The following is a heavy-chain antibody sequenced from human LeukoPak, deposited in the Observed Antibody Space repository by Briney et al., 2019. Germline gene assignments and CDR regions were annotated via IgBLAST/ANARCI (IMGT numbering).Heavy chain of an antibody. D-gene: IGHD3-16*02. V-gene: IGHV1-46*01. J-gene: IGHJ5*02. CDR1: GYTFTSYY. Sequence: ASVNVSCKASGYTFTSYYMHWVRQAPGQGLEWMGIINPSGGSTSYAQKFRGRVTMTRDTSISTAYMELSRLRSDATAVYYCARDQPYDYVWGSYQVPNWFDPWGQGTLVTVSS. CDR2: INPSGGST. CDR3: ARDQPYDYVWGSYQVPNWFDP.